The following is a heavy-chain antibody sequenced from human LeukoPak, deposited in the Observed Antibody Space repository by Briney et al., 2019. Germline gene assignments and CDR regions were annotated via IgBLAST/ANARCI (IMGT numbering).Heavy chain of an antibody. CDR1: GFTFSSHW. J-gene: IGHJ5*02. V-gene: IGHV3-7*01. Sequence: GGSLRLSCAASGFTFSSHWMSWVRQAPGKGLEWVANIKQDGSEKYYVDSVKGRFTISRDNAKNSLYLQMNSLRVEDTAVYYCASRSINWYRGNNWFDPWGQGTLVTVSS. CDR2: IKQDGSEK. D-gene: IGHD6-13*01. CDR3: ASRSINWYRGNNWFDP.